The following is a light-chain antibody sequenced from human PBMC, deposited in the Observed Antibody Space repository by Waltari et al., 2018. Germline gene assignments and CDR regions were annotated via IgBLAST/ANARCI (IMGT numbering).Light chain of an antibody. Sequence: QSVLTPPPSASGTPGQRVTISCSGSSSNIGSNYVYWYQQLPGTAPKLLIYRNNQRPSGVPDRFSGSKSGTSASLAISGLRSKDEADYYCAAWDDSLSGHVVFGGGTKLTVL. J-gene: IGLJ2*01. CDR3: AAWDDSLSGHVV. CDR2: RNN. CDR1: SSNIGSNY. V-gene: IGLV1-47*01.